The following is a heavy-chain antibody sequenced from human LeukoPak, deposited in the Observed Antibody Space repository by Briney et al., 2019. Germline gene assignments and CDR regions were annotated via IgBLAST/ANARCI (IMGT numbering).Heavy chain of an antibody. D-gene: IGHD3-22*01. CDR2: INPNSGGT. CDR3: ARGPGHYDSSGYYYVNYYYMDV. V-gene: IGHV1-2*02. CDR1: GYTFTGYY. Sequence: GASVKVSCKASGYTFTGYYMHWVRQAPGQGLEWMGWINPNSGGTNYAQKFQGRVTKTRDTSISTAYMELSRLRSDDTAVYYCARGPGHYDSSGYYYVNYYYMDVWGKGTTVTVSS. J-gene: IGHJ6*03.